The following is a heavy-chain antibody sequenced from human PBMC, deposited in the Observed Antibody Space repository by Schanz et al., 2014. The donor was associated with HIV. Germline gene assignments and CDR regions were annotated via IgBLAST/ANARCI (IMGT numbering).Heavy chain of an antibody. J-gene: IGHJ4*02. Sequence: QVQLVQSGAEVKKPGASVKVSCKASGGTFSSYGISWVRQATGLGLEWMGWMNPNSGYTGYAQKFQGRVTMTRHTPTSTAYMELSSLRSDDTAVYYCARGAAEMATMTPWRYWGQGTLVTVSS. CDR2: MNPNSGYT. CDR1: GGTFSSYG. D-gene: IGHD5-12*01. CDR3: ARGAAEMATMTPWRY. V-gene: IGHV1-8*02.